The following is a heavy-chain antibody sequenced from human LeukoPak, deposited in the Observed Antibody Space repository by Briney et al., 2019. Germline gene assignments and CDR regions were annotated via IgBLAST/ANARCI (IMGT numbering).Heavy chain of an antibody. Sequence: GGSLRLSCAASGFIFSSYGMHWVRQAPDKGLEWVAFIRYDGSREYYADSVKGRFTISRDNSKNTLYLQMNSLRAEDTAMYYCAKVSLNMVNDAFDIWGQGTMVSVSS. CDR3: AKVSLNMVNDAFDI. D-gene: IGHD4/OR15-4a*01. V-gene: IGHV3-30*02. CDR2: IRYDGSRE. CDR1: GFIFSSYG. J-gene: IGHJ3*02.